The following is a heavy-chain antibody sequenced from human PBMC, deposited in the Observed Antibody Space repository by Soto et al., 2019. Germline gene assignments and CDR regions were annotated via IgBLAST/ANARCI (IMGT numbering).Heavy chain of an antibody. J-gene: IGHJ4*02. CDR3: ARRPRVIVTAKGTLDF. D-gene: IGHD2-21*02. Sequence: QVQLVQSGGEVKKPGASVKVSCKASGYTFTTFGITWVRQVPGQGLEWLGWISTSPGNTNYAQNLQGRLTLTTDTSTRTAYMELRSLTSDDTAVYYCARRPRVIVTAKGTLDFWGQGTLITVSS. CDR2: ISTSPGNT. CDR1: GYTFTTFG. V-gene: IGHV1-18*04.